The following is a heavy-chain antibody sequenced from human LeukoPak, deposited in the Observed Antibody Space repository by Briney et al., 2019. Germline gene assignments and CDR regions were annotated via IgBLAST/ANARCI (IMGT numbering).Heavy chain of an antibody. CDR1: GFTFSSYS. V-gene: IGHV3-48*02. D-gene: IGHD4-17*01. J-gene: IGHJ3*01. CDR2: ISSSGSII. CDR3: ARDPPSYGDPRDAFDF. Sequence: GGSLRLSCAASGFTFSSYSMNWVRQAPGKGLEWVSYISSSGSIIYYADSVKGRFTISKDNAKNSLYLQMNSLRDEDTAVYYCARDPPSYGDPRDAFDFWGQGTVVTVSS.